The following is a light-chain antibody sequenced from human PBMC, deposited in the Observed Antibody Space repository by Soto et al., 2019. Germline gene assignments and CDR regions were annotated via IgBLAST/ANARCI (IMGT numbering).Light chain of an antibody. CDR2: GAS. Sequence: EIVMTQSPATLSVSPGERATLSCRPSQSVASNLAWYRHKPGQAPRLLIYGASTRATGIPARFSGSGSGTEFTLTISSLQSEDFAVYYCQQYENWPQTFGQGTKLEIK. V-gene: IGKV3-15*01. CDR1: QSVASN. CDR3: QQYENWPQT. J-gene: IGKJ2*01.